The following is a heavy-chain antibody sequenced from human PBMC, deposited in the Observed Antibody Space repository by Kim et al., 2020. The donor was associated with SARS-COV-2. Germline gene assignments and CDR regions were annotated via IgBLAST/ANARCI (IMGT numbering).Heavy chain of an antibody. Sequence: GGSLRLSCAASGFTFSTYGMHWVRQAPGKGLEWVAVISYDGSSKYYGESVKGRFTISRDNPENTLYPQMNSLRPEDTAVYYCAKAVVRGVNYYYYGMDVWGQGTTVAVSS. CDR3: AKAVVRGVNYYYYGMDV. CDR1: GFTFSTYG. D-gene: IGHD3-10*01. CDR2: ISYDGSSK. V-gene: IGHV3-30*18. J-gene: IGHJ6*01.